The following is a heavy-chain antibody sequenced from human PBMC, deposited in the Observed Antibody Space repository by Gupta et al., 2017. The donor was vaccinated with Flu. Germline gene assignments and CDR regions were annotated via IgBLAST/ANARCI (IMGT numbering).Heavy chain of an antibody. CDR1: VGYISSGGYY. CDR3: AREKRAVLTPPSGYNAFDI. Sequence: QVQLQESGPGLVKPSQTLSLTCTVSVGYISSGGYYWSWLRQHQGKGLEWIGYIYYSGSTYYNPSLKSRVTISVDTSKNQFSLKLSSVTAADTAVYYCAREKRAVLTPPSGYNAFDIWGQGTMVTVSS. J-gene: IGHJ3*02. V-gene: IGHV4-31*03. D-gene: IGHD5-12*01. CDR2: IYYSGST.